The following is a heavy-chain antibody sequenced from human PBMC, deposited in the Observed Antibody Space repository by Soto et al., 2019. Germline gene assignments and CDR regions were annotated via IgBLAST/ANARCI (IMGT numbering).Heavy chain of an antibody. CDR3: ARVYLGDFWSGYYGNFDY. CDR1: GYTFTSYG. Sequence: GASVKVSCKASGYTFTSYGISWVRQAPGQGLEWMGWISAYNGNTNYAQKLQGRVTMTTDTSTSTAYMELRSLRSDDTAVYYCARVYLGDFWSGYYGNFDYWGQGTLVTVSS. CDR2: ISAYNGNT. V-gene: IGHV1-18*01. D-gene: IGHD3-3*01. J-gene: IGHJ4*02.